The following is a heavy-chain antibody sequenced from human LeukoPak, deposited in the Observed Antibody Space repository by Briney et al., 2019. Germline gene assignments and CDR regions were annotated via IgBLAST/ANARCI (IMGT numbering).Heavy chain of an antibody. D-gene: IGHD5-12*01. CDR1: GGSFSGYY. J-gene: IGHJ6*03. CDR3: AKDRGYGNYYYYYMDV. Sequence: ETLSLTCAVYGGSFSGYYWSWVRQAPGKGLEWVSAISGSGGSTYYADSVKGRFTISRDDSKNTLYLQMNSLRAEDTAVYYCAKDRGYGNYYYYYMDVWGKGTTVTVSS. CDR2: ISGSGGST. V-gene: IGHV3-23*01.